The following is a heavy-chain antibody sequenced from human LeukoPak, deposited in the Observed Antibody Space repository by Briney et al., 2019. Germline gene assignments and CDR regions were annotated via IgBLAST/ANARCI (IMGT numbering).Heavy chain of an antibody. V-gene: IGHV4-39*01. D-gene: IGHD2/OR15-2a*01. CDR3: ARNITSGYFDY. J-gene: IGHJ4*02. CDR2: VYYSGST. Sequence: SETLSLTCSVSGGSFIGTPHYWAWIRQPPGKGLEWIGSVYYSGSTTYSPSLKSRVTISVDGSQNQFSLRLTSVTGADTAVYYCARNITSGYFDYWGPGTPVTVSS. CDR1: GGSFIGTPHY.